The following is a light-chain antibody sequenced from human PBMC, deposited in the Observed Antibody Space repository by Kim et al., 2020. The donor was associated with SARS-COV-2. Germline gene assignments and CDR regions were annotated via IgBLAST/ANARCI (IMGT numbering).Light chain of an antibody. CDR1: ESVATY. CDR3: QQRSNWLLT. Sequence: EIVLTQSPETLSLSPGERATLSCRASESVATYLVWYQHKPGQAPRLLIYDASNSPTGIPARFSGSGSGTDFTLPITSLEPEDFAVYYCQQRSNWLLTFGGGTNVEIK. CDR2: DAS. J-gene: IGKJ4*01. V-gene: IGKV3-11*01.